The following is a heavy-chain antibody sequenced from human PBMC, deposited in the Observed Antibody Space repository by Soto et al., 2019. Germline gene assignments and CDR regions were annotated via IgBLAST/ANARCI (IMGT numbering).Heavy chain of an antibody. J-gene: IGHJ5*02. D-gene: IGHD2-8*01. CDR2: ISPSGSP. V-gene: IGHV4-30-2*01. CDR1: GGSVNSGGYS. Sequence: SETLSLTCSVSGGSVNSGGYSWSWIRQPPGKGLEWIGFISPSGSPAYNPSLKSRVTISVDRSNNQISLELSSVTAADTAVYYCARGVLAWGPGTLVTVSS. CDR3: ARGVLA.